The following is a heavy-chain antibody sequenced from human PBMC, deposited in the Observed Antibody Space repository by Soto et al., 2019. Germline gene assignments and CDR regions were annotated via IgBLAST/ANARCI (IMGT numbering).Heavy chain of an antibody. Sequence: SETLSLTCSVPGGSISSSSYYWVWIRQPPGKGLEWIGSLYYSGGTYYNPSLKSRVTMSKDTSKNQFSLNVNPVTAADTAVYYCARHQTYYDSSGYYLGVFDYWGQGTLVTVSS. CDR3: ARHQTYYDSSGYYLGVFDY. V-gene: IGHV4-39*01. D-gene: IGHD3-22*01. J-gene: IGHJ4*02. CDR1: GGSISSSSYY. CDR2: LYYSGGT.